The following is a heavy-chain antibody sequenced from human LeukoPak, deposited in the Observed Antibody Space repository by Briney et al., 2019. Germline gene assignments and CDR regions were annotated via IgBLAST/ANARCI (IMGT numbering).Heavy chain of an antibody. Sequence: SETLSLTCTVSGGSISSDNYYWGWIRQPPGMALEWVGSIHYSGVTYYNPSLKSRVTISVDTSKNHFSLKLSSVTAADTAVYYRARQIHGERKLDWFDPWGQGTLVTVSS. D-gene: IGHD3-10*01. V-gene: IGHV4-39*02. CDR2: IHYSGVT. J-gene: IGHJ5*02. CDR3: ARQIHGERKLDWFDP. CDR1: GGSISSDNYY.